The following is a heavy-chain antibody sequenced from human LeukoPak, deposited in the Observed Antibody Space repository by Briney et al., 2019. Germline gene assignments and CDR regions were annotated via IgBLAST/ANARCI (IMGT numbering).Heavy chain of an antibody. Sequence: GGSLRLSCAASGFIVSSNYMSWVRQAPGKGLDWVSAISGSGGSTNYADSVKGRFTISRDNSKNTLYLHMNSLTAEDTAVYYCAKDLLGISGPQTFDIWGQGTMVTISS. D-gene: IGHD3-3*02. V-gene: IGHV3-23*01. CDR2: ISGSGGST. J-gene: IGHJ3*02. CDR1: GFIVSSNY. CDR3: AKDLLGISGPQTFDI.